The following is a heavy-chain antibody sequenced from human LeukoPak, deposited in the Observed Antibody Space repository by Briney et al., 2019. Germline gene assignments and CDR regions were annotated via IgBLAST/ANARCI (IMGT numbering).Heavy chain of an antibody. D-gene: IGHD3-10*01. CDR3: ARAPRVTMVRGVIDY. J-gene: IGHJ4*02. CDR1: GYTFTSYF. Sequence: ASVKVSCKASGYTFTSYFMHWVRQAPGQGLEWMGIINPSGGSTSYAQKFQGRVTMTRDTSTSTVYMELSSLRSEDTAVYYCARAPRVTMVRGVIDYWGQGTLVTVSS. CDR2: INPSGGST. V-gene: IGHV1-46*01.